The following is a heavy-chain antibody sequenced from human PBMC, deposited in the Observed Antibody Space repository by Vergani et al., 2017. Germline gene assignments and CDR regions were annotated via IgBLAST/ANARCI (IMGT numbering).Heavy chain of an antibody. V-gene: IGHV3-15*01. CDR2: IKSKTDGGTT. D-gene: IGHD4-17*01. CDR3: TTDVAGSDYGDYIADFDY. CDR1: GFTFSNAW. J-gene: IGHJ4*02. Sequence: EVQLLESGGGLVQPGGSLRLSCAASGFTFSNAWMSWVRQAPGKGLEWVGRIKSKTDGGTTDYAAPVKGRFTISRDDSKNTLYLQMNSLKTEDTAVYYCTTDVAGSDYGDYIADFDYWGQGTLVTVSS.